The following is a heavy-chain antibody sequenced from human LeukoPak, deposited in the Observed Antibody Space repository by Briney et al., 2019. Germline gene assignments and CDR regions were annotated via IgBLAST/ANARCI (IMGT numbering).Heavy chain of an antibody. Sequence: PSETLSLTCGVYDGSFSGYYWSWIRQPPGKGLEWIGEVSQTGSGITNYNPSLKSRVSISVDTSKNHFSLKLSSVTAADTAVYYCARQRRATTGFFDYWGQGTLVTVSS. CDR2: VSQTGSGIT. V-gene: IGHV4-34*01. J-gene: IGHJ4*02. CDR3: ARQRRATTGFFDY. CDR1: DGSFSGYY. D-gene: IGHD1-1*01.